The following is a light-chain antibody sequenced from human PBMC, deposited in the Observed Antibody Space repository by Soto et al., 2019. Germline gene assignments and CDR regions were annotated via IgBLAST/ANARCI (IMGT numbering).Light chain of an antibody. CDR3: EYYGTSIT. CDR1: QSISNNH. Sequence: EIVLTQSPGTLSLSPGERVTLSCRASQSISNNHLAWYQQKPCQAPRLLIHATSNRATGLPDGFSGSGSGTGFTLTFSRREPEDFEVYYCEYYGTSITFGGGTKVDIK. J-gene: IGKJ4*01. V-gene: IGKV3-20*01. CDR2: ATS.